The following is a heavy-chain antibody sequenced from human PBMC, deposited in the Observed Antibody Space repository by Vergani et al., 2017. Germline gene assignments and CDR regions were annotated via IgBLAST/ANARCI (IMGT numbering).Heavy chain of an antibody. CDR1: GFTFSDYY. CDR3: AKDGSSSPYYYGMDV. CDR2: ISSSSSYT. D-gene: IGHD6-6*01. Sequence: QVQLVESGGGLVKPGGSLRLSCAASGFTFSDYYMSWIRQAPGKGLEWVSYISSSSSYTNYADSVKGRFTISRDNAKNSLYLQMNSLRAEDTAVYYCAKDGSSSPYYYGMDVWGQGTTVTVSS. J-gene: IGHJ6*02. V-gene: IGHV3-11*05.